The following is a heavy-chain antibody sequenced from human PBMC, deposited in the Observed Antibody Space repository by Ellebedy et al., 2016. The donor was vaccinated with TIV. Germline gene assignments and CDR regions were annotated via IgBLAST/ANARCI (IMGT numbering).Heavy chain of an antibody. CDR1: GGSISSYY. Sequence: SETLSLXXTVSGGSISSYYWSWIRQPPGKGLEWIGYIYYSGSTNYNPSLKSRVTMSVDTSKNQFSLKLSSVTAADTAVYYCARWAPTSRFFDLWGRGIVVTVSS. CDR2: IYYSGST. D-gene: IGHD1-26*01. V-gene: IGHV4-59*01. J-gene: IGHJ2*01. CDR3: ARWAPTSRFFDL.